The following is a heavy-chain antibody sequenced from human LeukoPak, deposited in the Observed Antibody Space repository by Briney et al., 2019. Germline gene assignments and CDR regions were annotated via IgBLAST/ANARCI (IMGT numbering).Heavy chain of an antibody. V-gene: IGHV1-2*02. J-gene: IGHJ4*02. CDR2: LNPYSGAT. Sequence: ASVKVSCKASGYTFTDYFIHWVRQAPGQGLEWMGWLNPYSGATNFALSFRGRVTMTRDTSVNTAYMEVNSLTSDDTSVYYCASAPWDIDSGYDSFDYWGQGTLVTVSS. D-gene: IGHD5-12*01. CDR3: ASAPWDIDSGYDSFDY. CDR1: GYTFTDYF.